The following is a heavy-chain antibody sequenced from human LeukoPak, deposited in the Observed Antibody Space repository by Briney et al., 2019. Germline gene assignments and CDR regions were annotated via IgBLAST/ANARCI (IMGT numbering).Heavy chain of an antibody. J-gene: IGHJ4*02. V-gene: IGHV4-30-2*01. CDR1: GGSISSGGYS. CDR2: IYHSGST. D-gene: IGHD3-22*01. Sequence: PSQTLSLTCAVSGGSISSGGYSWSWIRQPPGKGLEWIGYIYHSGSTYYNPSLKSRVTISVDRSKNQFSLKLSSVTAVDTAVYYCAREVGSSGYYDYWGQGTLVTVSS. CDR3: AREVGSSGYYDY.